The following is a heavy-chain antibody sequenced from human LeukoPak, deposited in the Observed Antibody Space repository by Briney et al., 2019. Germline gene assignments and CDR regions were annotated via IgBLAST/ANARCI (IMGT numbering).Heavy chain of an antibody. CDR2: TNHSGST. V-gene: IGHV4-34*01. Sequence: PSETLSLTCAVYGGSFSGYYWSWIRQPPGKGLEWIGETNHSGSTNYNPSLKSRVTISVDTSKNQFSLKLSSVTAADTAVYYCARDEAHPNTYYYGSGSYYARLDIWGQGTMVTVSS. J-gene: IGHJ3*02. CDR3: ARDEAHPNTYYYGSGSYYARLDI. CDR1: GGSFSGYY. D-gene: IGHD3-10*01.